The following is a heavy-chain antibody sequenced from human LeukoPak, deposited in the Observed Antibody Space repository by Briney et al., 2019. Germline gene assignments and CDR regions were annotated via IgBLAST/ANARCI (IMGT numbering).Heavy chain of an antibody. J-gene: IGHJ6*03. D-gene: IGHD6-13*01. V-gene: IGHV3-21*01. Sequence: PGGSLRLSCAASGFTFSSYSMNWVRQAPGKGLEWVSSISSSSSYIYYADSVKGRFTISRDNAKNSLYLQMNSLRAEDTAVYYCARDSVAAAGGLDYYYYMDVWGKGPRSPSP. CDR1: GFTFSSYS. CDR3: ARDSVAAAGGLDYYYYMDV. CDR2: ISSSSSYI.